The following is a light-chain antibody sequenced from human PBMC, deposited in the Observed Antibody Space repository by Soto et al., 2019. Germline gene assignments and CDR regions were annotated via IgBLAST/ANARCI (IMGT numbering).Light chain of an antibody. CDR2: DAS. Sequence: EIVMTQSPATLSVSPGERATLSCRASQSVGSRLAWYQQIPGQAPRLLIYDASTRATSIPARFSGSGSGTAFTLTISSLPSEDFAVYYCQKYNNGPPYTFGQGTKLEIK. CDR3: QKYNNGPPYT. V-gene: IGKV3-15*01. J-gene: IGKJ2*01. CDR1: QSVGSR.